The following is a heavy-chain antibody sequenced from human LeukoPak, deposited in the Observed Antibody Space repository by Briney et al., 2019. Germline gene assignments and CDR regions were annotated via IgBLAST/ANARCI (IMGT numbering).Heavy chain of an antibody. Sequence: ASVKVSCQASGYTFTSYYIHWVRQAPGQGLEWMGIINPSGGSTSYAQKFQGTVTMSRDTSTSTVYMELSSLRSEDTAVYYCARVGSRRYFLFDYLGQGARVTLSS. D-gene: IGHD2-15*01. V-gene: IGHV1-46*01. CDR2: INPSGGST. CDR3: ARVGSRRYFLFDY. CDR1: GYTFTSYY. J-gene: IGHJ4*02.